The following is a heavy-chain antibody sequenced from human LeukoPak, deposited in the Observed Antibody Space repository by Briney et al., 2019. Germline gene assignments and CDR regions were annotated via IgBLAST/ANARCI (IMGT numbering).Heavy chain of an antibody. CDR1: GYTFTSYG. Sequence: ASVKVSCKASGYTFTSYGISWVRQAPGQGLEWMGWISAYNGNTNYAQKLQGRVTMTTDTSTSTAHMELRSLRSDDTAVYYCARLRPSGYCSSTSCYRYDAFDIWGQGTMVTVSS. V-gene: IGHV1-18*01. CDR3: ARLRPSGYCSSTSCYRYDAFDI. CDR2: ISAYNGNT. D-gene: IGHD2-2*01. J-gene: IGHJ3*02.